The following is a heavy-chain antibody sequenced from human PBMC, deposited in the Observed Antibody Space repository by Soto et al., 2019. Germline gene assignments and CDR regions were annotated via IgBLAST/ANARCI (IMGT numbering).Heavy chain of an antibody. CDR1: GFTFSSYA. CDR3: AKGPPARSGNYYIDD. D-gene: IGHD1-7*01. CDR2: ISGSGGST. Sequence: GGSLRLSCVASGFTFSSYAMSWVRQAPGKGLEWVSSISGSGGSTYYADSVMRRFIISRDNSKNTLFLQMNSLRAEDTAVYYCAKGPPARSGNYYIDDWGQGTLVTVSS. J-gene: IGHJ4*02. V-gene: IGHV3-23*01.